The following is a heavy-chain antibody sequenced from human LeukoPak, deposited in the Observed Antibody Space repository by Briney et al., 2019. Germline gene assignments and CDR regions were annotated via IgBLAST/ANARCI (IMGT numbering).Heavy chain of an antibody. CDR2: ISSSSSYI. V-gene: IGHV3-21*01. D-gene: IGHD6-13*01. CDR1: GFTLSSYS. CDR3: AAIIAAAGYRFDY. Sequence: GGSLRLSCAASGFTLSSYSMNWVRQAPGKGLEWVSSISSSSSYIYYADSVKGRFTISRDNAKNSLYLQMNSLRAEDTAVYYCAAIIAAAGYRFDYWGQGTLVTVSS. J-gene: IGHJ4*02.